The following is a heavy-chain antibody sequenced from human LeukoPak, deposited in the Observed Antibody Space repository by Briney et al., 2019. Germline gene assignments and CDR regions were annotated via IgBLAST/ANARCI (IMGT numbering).Heavy chain of an antibody. Sequence: ASVKVSCKASGYTFTGYYMHWVRQAPGQGLEWMGWINPNSGGTNYAQKFQGRVTMTRDTSISTAYMELSRLRSDDTAVYYCASYYGSGLEGDAFDIWGQGTMVTVSS. J-gene: IGHJ3*02. CDR2: INPNSGGT. V-gene: IGHV1-2*02. CDR3: ASYYGSGLEGDAFDI. CDR1: GYTFTGYY. D-gene: IGHD3-10*01.